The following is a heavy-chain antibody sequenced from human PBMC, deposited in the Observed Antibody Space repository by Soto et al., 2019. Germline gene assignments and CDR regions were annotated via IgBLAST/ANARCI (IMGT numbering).Heavy chain of an antibody. V-gene: IGHV3-23*01. CDR2: ISGSGGKT. D-gene: IGHD5-12*01. CDR1: GFIFSSYA. CDR3: AKSMTTTIIEELDY. Sequence: PGGSLRLSCEASGFIFSSYAMSWVRQAPGKGLVWVSGISGSGGKTYYADSVKGRFTISRDNSKNSLYLQMNSLRAEDTAVYYCAKSMTTTIIEELDYWGQGTLVTVSS. J-gene: IGHJ4*02.